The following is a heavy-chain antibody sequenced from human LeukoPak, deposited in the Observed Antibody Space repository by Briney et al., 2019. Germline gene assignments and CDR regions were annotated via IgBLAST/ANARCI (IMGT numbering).Heavy chain of an antibody. D-gene: IGHD3-9*01. CDR3: ARVGLTGHPLYFDY. CDR1: GGTFSSYA. Sequence: VASVKVSCKASGGTFSSYAISWVRQAPGQGLEWMGGIIPIFGTANYAQKFQGRVTITTDESTSTAYMELSSLRSEDTAVYYCARVGLTGHPLYFDYWGQGTLVTVSS. CDR2: IIPIFGTA. J-gene: IGHJ4*02. V-gene: IGHV1-69*05.